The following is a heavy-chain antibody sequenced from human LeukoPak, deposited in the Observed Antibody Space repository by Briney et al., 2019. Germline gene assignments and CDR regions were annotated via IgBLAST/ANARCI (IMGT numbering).Heavy chain of an antibody. CDR2: ISYDGSNK. J-gene: IGHJ4*02. V-gene: IGHV3-30*04. D-gene: IGHD3-22*01. CDR1: GFTFSNYA. CDR3: AKEGPYYDSSGYDY. Sequence: GGSLRLSCAASGFTFSNYAMHWVRQAPGKGLEWVAVISYDGSNKYYADSVKGRFTISRDNSKNTLYLQMNSLRAEDTAVYYCAKEGPYYDSSGYDYWGQGTLVTVSS.